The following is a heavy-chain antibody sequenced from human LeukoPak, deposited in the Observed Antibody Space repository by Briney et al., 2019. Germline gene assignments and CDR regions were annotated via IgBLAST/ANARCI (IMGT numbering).Heavy chain of an antibody. V-gene: IGHV4-39*01. J-gene: IGHJ4*02. CDR1: GGSISSSSYY. CDR3: ARLVYYYDSSVSDY. CDR2: IYYSGST. D-gene: IGHD3-22*01. Sequence: SETLSLTXTVSGGSISSSSYYWGWIRQPPGKGLEWIGSIYYSGSTYYNPSLKSRVTISVDTSKNQFSLKLSSVTAAGTAVYYCARLVYYYDSSVSDYWGQGTLVTVSS.